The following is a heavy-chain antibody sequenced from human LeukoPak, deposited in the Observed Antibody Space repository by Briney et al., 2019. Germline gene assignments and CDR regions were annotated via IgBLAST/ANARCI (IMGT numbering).Heavy chain of an antibody. Sequence: SETLSLTCTVSGYSISSGYYWGWIRRPPGKGLEWIGSIYHSGSTYYNPSLKSRVTISVDTSKNQFSLKLSSVTAADTAVYYCASDARYSSGWYPNAFDIWGQGTMVTVSS. CDR3: ASDARYSSGWYPNAFDI. CDR2: IYHSGST. J-gene: IGHJ3*02. D-gene: IGHD6-19*01. V-gene: IGHV4-38-2*02. CDR1: GYSISSGYY.